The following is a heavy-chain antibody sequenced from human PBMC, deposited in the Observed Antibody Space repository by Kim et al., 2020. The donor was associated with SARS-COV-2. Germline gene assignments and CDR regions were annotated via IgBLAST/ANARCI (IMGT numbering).Heavy chain of an antibody. J-gene: IGHJ4*02. D-gene: IGHD3-10*01. V-gene: IGHV3-30*18. CDR3: AKGIFRSGSYSDY. Sequence: GGSLRLSCAASGFTFSSYGMHWVRQAPGKGLEWVAVISYDGSNKYYADSVKGRFTISRDNSKNTLYLQMNSLRAEDTAVYYCAKGIFRSGSYSDYWGQGTLVTVSS. CDR1: GFTFSSYG. CDR2: ISYDGSNK.